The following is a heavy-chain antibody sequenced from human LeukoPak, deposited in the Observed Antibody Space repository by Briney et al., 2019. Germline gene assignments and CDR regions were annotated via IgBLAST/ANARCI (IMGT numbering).Heavy chain of an antibody. CDR3: ARGADGGNDYFDY. CDR2: IYSTGST. V-gene: IGHV4-4*07. CDR1: GGSISSYY. D-gene: IGHD4-23*01. J-gene: IGHJ4*02. Sequence: PSETLSLTCTVSGGSISSYYWSWIRQPAGEGLEWIGHIYSTGSTNYNPSLKSRVTLSVDTSKNQFSLKLSSVTAADTAVYYCARGADGGNDYFDYWGQGTLVTVSS.